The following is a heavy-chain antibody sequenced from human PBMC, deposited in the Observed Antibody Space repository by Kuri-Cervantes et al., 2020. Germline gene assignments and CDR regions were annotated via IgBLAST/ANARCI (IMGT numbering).Heavy chain of an antibody. CDR3: ARGFPSTPGERSWFYYYYGMDV. D-gene: IGHD3-16*01. Sequence: TVKVSCMASVGTFTSYAISWVRQAPGQGLEWMGGIIPIFGTANYAQKFQGRVTITADESTSTAYMELSSLRSEDTAVYYCARGFPSTPGERSWFYYYYGMDVWGQGTTVTVSS. CDR1: VGTFTSYA. V-gene: IGHV1-69*13. J-gene: IGHJ6*02. CDR2: IIPIFGTA.